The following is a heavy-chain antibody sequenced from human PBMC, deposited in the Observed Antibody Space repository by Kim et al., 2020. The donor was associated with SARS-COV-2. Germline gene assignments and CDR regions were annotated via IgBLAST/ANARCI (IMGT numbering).Heavy chain of an antibody. CDR2: IIAYNVNT. J-gene: IGHJ5*01. CDR1: GYTFTSYG. CDR3: ARVDRSSCDS. Sequence: ASVKVSCKASGYTFTSYGISWVRQAPGQGLEWMGWIIAYNVNTNYAQKLQGRVTMPTDTSTSTAYMELRSLRSDDTAVYYCARVDRSSCDSWGQGTLVTVSP. V-gene: IGHV1-18*04. D-gene: IGHD6-13*01.